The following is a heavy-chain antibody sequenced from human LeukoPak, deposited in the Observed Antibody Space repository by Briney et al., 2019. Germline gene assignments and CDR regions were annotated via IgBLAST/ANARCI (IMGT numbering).Heavy chain of an antibody. CDR2: IKQDGSEK. J-gene: IGHJ4*02. CDR3: ARDKYYYDSSGYCGTNGGFDY. CDR1: GFTFSSYW. D-gene: IGHD3-22*01. V-gene: IGHV3-7*01. Sequence: GGSLRLSCAASGFTFSSYWMSWVRQAPGKGLEWVANIKQDGSEKYYVDSVKGRFTTSRDNAKNSLYLQMNSLRAEDTAVYYCARDKYYYDSSGYCGTNGGFDYWGQGTLVTVSS.